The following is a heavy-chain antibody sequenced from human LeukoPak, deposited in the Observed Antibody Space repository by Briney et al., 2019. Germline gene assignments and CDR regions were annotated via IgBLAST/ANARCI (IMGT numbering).Heavy chain of an antibody. J-gene: IGHJ6*02. CDR1: GFPFSGYS. CDR3: AREGKDLRLGYYNSAVDV. CDR2: ISSSAAYI. V-gene: IGHV3-21*01. Sequence: GGSLRLSCAASGFPFSGYSLHWVRQAPGRGLEWVSSISSSAAYIAYADSVKGRFTISRDNAKDSLYLQMNNLRAEDTAVYYCAREGKDLRLGYYNSAVDVWGQGTTVSVSS. D-gene: IGHD2-15*01.